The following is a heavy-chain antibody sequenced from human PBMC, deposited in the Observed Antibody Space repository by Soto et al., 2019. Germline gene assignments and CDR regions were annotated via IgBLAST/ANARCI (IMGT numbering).Heavy chain of an antibody. CDR3: AKDFRVDCSGTRCNLFDN. CDR1: GFTFSSYT. CDR2: LSGSGDRT. J-gene: IGHJ4*02. V-gene: IGHV3-23*01. Sequence: EVQLLESGGTLVQPGGSLRLSCAASGFTFSSYTMSWVRQAPGRGLEWVSALSGSGDRTYYADSVQGRVTISRDSSKNTLYLQMSSLRAEDTAVYYCAKDFRVDCSGTRCNLFDNWGQGTLVTVSS. D-gene: IGHD2-2*01.